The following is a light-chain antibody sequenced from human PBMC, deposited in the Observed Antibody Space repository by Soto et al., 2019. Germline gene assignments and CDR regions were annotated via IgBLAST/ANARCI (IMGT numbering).Light chain of an antibody. Sequence: IVLTQSPATLSVSTGERATLSCRASQSVSSNLAWYQQKPGQAPRLLISGASNRATGTPDRFSGSGSGTDFTLTISRLEPEDFAVYYCQQYGSPPITFGQGTRLEIK. CDR2: GAS. J-gene: IGKJ5*01. CDR3: QQYGSPPIT. V-gene: IGKV3-20*01. CDR1: QSVSSN.